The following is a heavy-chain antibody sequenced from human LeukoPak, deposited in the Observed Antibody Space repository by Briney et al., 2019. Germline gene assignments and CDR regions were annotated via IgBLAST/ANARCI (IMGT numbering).Heavy chain of an antibody. D-gene: IGHD3-10*01. CDR1: GYTFTSYY. Sequence: GASVKVSCKASGYTFTSYYMHWVRQAPGQGLEWMGIINPSGGSTSYAQKFQGRVTMTRDTSTSTVYMELSSLRSEDTAVYYCARLTMVRDHSADAFDIWGQGTMVTVSS. V-gene: IGHV1-46*03. CDR2: INPSGGST. CDR3: ARLTMVRDHSADAFDI. J-gene: IGHJ3*02.